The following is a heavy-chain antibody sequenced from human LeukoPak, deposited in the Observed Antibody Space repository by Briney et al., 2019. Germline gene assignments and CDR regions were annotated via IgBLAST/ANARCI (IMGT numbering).Heavy chain of an antibody. J-gene: IGHJ4*02. Sequence: TLSLTCTVSGGSISSGGYYWSWIRQHPGKGLEWIGYIYYSGSTYCNPSLKSRVTISVDTSKNQFSLKLSSVTAADTAVYYCARETVASCYDYWGQGTLVTVST. D-gene: IGHD2-2*01. CDR1: GGSISSGGYY. CDR3: ARETVASCYDY. V-gene: IGHV4-31*03. CDR2: IYYSGST.